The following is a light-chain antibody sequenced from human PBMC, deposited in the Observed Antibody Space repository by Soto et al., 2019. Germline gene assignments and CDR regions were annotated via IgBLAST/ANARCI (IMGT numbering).Light chain of an antibody. Sequence: QAVVTQSPSASGTPGQRVTISCSGSRSNIGRNFAYWYQHVPGTAPRLLIQRNNERPSGVPDRFSGSKSGTSVSLAISGLRSEDEATYYCAAWDDTLDAQVFGGGTKVTVL. J-gene: IGLJ3*02. CDR3: AAWDDTLDAQV. CDR1: RSNIGRNF. CDR2: RNN. V-gene: IGLV1-47*01.